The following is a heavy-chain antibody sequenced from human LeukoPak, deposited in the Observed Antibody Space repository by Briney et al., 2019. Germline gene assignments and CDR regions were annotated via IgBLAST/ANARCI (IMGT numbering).Heavy chain of an antibody. V-gene: IGHV3-74*03. D-gene: IGHD3-9*01. J-gene: IGHJ4*02. Sequence: PGGSLRLSCAASGFTFRNSWMHWVRQAPGKGLVWVARINRDDETSYADSVKGRFTISRDNAKNTLYLQMNSLRVEDTAVYYCAKALPVYYDILTGPNFDYWGQGTLVTVSS. CDR2: INRDDET. CDR1: GFTFRNSW. CDR3: AKALPVYYDILTGPNFDY.